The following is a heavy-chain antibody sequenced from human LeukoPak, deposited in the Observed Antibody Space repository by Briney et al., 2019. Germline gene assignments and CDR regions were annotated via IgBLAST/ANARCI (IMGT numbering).Heavy chain of an antibody. J-gene: IGHJ4*02. D-gene: IGHD5-12*01. CDR3: ARLKLGYSSDY. CDR1: GGTFSNYA. V-gene: IGHV1-69*04. CDR2: IIPILGIT. Sequence: SVKVSCMASGGTFSNYAISWVRQAPGQGLEWMGRIIPILGITTYAQKFQGRVTITADKSTSTAYMELSSLRSEDTAMYYCARLKLGYSSDYWGQGTLVTVSS.